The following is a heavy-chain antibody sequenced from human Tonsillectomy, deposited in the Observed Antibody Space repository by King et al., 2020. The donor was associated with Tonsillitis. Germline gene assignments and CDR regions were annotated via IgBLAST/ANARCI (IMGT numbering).Heavy chain of an antibody. CDR2: IYYSGST. D-gene: IGHD6-13*01. CDR1: GGSISSYY. CDR3: ARVRGIDWFDP. Sequence: QLQESGPGLVKPSETLSLTCTVSGGSISSYYWSWIRQPPGKGLEWIGYIYYSGSTNYNPSLKSRVTISVDTSKNQFSLKLSSVTAADTAVYYCARVRGIDWFDPGGQGTLVTVSS. V-gene: IGHV4-59*01. J-gene: IGHJ5*02.